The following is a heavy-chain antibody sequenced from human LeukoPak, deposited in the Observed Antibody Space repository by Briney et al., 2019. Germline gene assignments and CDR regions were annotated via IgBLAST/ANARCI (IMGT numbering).Heavy chain of an antibody. CDR2: INWNGGST. CDR1: GFTFDDYG. V-gene: IGHV3-20*04. Sequence: GSLRLSCAASGFTFDDYGMSWVRQAPRKGREWVSGINWNGGSTGYADSVKGRFTISRDNAKNSLYLQMNSLRAEDTALYYCARRGIAVAVTGVDYWGQGTLVTVSS. J-gene: IGHJ4*02. D-gene: IGHD6-19*01. CDR3: ARRGIAVAVTGVDY.